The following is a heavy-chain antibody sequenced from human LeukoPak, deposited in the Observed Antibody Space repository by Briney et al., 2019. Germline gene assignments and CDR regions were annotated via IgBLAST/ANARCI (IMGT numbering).Heavy chain of an antibody. V-gene: IGHV4-61*02. D-gene: IGHD4-17*01. Sequence: SQTLSLTCTVSGGSISSGSYYWSWIRQPAGKGLEWIGRIYTSGSTNYNPSLKGRVTISVDTSKNQFSLRLSSLTAADTAVYYCARPLEATVTVPFDYWGQGALVTVSS. CDR3: ARPLEATVTVPFDY. CDR2: IYTSGST. J-gene: IGHJ4*02. CDR1: GGSISSGSYY.